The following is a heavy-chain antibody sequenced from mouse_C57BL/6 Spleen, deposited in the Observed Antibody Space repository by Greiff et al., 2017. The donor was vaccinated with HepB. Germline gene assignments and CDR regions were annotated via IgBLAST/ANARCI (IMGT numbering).Heavy chain of an antibody. CDR1: GFSLTSYG. V-gene: IGHV2-2*01. Sequence: QVQLQQSGPGLVQPSQSLSITCTVSGFSLTSYGVHWVRQSPGKGLEWLGVIWNGGSTDYNAAFISRLSISKDNSKSQVFFKMNSLQADDTAIYYCARSYYSGDYAMDYWGQGTSVTVSS. D-gene: IGHD2-12*01. CDR3: ARSYYSGDYAMDY. J-gene: IGHJ4*01. CDR2: IWNGGST.